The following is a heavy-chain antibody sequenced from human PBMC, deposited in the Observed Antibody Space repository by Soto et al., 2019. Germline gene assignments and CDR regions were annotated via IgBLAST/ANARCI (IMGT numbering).Heavy chain of an antibody. V-gene: IGHV4-59*08. D-gene: IGHD5-12*01. CDR3: ARRIVARESFHY. CDR1: GVSMISYC. CDR2: IYYAGST. J-gene: IGHJ4*02. Sequence: SETLSLTCTVSGVSMISYCWSWIRQPPGRGLEWIGFIYYAGSTKYNPSLNSRVTISVDTSKNQFSLTVTSVTAADTAVYYCARRIVARESFHYWGRGTLVTVS.